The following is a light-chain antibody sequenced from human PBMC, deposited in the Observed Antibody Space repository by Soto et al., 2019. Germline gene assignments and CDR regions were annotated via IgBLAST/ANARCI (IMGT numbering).Light chain of an antibody. CDR2: EVS. J-gene: IGKJ4*01. Sequence: EIVLTQSPATLSLPPEERATLSCRASQSVGNSLAWYQQKPGQAPGLLIHEVSTRATGIPARFSGSGSGTDFTLTISSLEPEDFAVYYCHQHSDWPLTFGAGTRVEIK. CDR1: QSVGNS. CDR3: HQHSDWPLT. V-gene: IGKV3-11*01.